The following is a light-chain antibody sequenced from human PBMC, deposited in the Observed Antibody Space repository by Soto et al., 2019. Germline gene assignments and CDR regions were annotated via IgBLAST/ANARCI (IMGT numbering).Light chain of an antibody. J-gene: IGKJ1*01. V-gene: IGKV1-5*03. CDR3: QQYNSYSQT. CDR1: QSISSW. CDR2: KAS. Sequence: DIQMTQSHSTLAASLGDRVTITCRASQSISSWLAWYQQKPGKAPKLLIYKASSLESGVPSRFSGSGSGTEFTLTISSLQPDDFATYYCQQYNSYSQTFGQGTKVDIK.